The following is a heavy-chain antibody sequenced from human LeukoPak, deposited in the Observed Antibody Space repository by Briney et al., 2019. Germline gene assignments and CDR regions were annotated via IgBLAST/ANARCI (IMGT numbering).Heavy chain of an antibody. CDR2: IYYSGST. CDR1: GGSFSSGSYY. V-gene: IGHV4-61*01. Sequence: PSETLSLTCTVSGGSFSSGSYYWSWIRQPPGKGLEWIGYIYYSGSTNYNPSLKSRVTISVDTSKNQFSLKLSSVTAADTAVYYCARTYDYWGQGTLVTVSS. J-gene: IGHJ4*02. CDR3: ARTYDY.